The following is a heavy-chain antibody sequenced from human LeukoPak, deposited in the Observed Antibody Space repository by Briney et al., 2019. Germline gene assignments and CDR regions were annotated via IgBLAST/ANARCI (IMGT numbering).Heavy chain of an antibody. D-gene: IGHD2-2*01. V-gene: IGHV3-23*01. CDR3: AQLSSSSLGAFDL. Sequence: GGSLRLSCAASGFTFSSYALSWVRQAPGKGLEWVSAISGSRGTTHFADSVKGRFTISRDNSKNTLYLQMNSLRAEDTAVYFCAQLSSSSLGAFDLWGRGTMVTVSS. CDR2: ISGSRGTT. J-gene: IGHJ3*01. CDR1: GFTFSSYA.